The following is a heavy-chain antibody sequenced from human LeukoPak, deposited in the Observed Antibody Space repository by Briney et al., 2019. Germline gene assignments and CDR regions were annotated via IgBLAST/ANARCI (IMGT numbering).Heavy chain of an antibody. Sequence: GRSLRLSCAASGFTFSSYAMHWVRQAPGKGLEWVAVISYDGSNKYYADSVKGRFTISRDNSKNTLYLQMNSLRGEDTAVYYCAKIAAAVPDYWGQGTLVTVSS. CDR2: ISYDGSNK. CDR3: AKIAAAVPDY. V-gene: IGHV3-30*07. J-gene: IGHJ4*02. CDR1: GFTFSSYA. D-gene: IGHD6-13*01.